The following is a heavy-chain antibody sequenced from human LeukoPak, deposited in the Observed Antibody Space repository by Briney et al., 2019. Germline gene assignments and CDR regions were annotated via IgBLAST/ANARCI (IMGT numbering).Heavy chain of an antibody. D-gene: IGHD1-26*01. Sequence: GGSLRLSCTASGFIFSDYSMNWVRQAPGQGLDWVSSISSRSAYISYADSVKGRFTISRDNAKNSLYLEMNSLRAEDTAVYFCVRDRSGSYPYYFDFWGQGTLVTASS. J-gene: IGHJ4*02. CDR1: GFIFSDYS. V-gene: IGHV3-21*01. CDR3: VRDRSGSYPYYFDF. CDR2: ISSRSAYI.